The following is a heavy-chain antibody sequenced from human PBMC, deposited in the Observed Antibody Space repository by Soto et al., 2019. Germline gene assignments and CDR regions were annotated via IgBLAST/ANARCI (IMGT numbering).Heavy chain of an antibody. CDR2: IDWDDDK. CDR1: GLSLSTSGMC. J-gene: IGHJ5*02. CDR3: ARMIITMVRGVIKAEPTSFLDP. D-gene: IGHD3-10*01. Sequence: GSGPTLVNPTQTLTLTCTFSGLSLSTSGMCVSWIRQPPGKALEWLARIDWDDDKYYGTSLKTRLTISKDTSKNQVVLTMTNMDPVDTATYYCARMIITMVRGVIKAEPTSFLDPWGQGTLVTVSS. V-gene: IGHV2-70*11.